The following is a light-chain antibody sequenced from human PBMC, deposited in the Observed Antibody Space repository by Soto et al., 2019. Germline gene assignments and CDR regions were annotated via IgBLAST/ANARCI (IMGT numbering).Light chain of an antibody. CDR1: QYISTY. CDR3: QQSYTTPRT. Sequence: DIQMTQSPSSLSASVGDRVTITCRASQYISTYLNWYRQKSGKAPEVLIYSASTLQSGVPSRFSGRGSGTDVTLTIIGLQSEDVATYYCQQSYTTPRTFGAGTKVEIK. CDR2: SAS. V-gene: IGKV1-39*01. J-gene: IGKJ1*01.